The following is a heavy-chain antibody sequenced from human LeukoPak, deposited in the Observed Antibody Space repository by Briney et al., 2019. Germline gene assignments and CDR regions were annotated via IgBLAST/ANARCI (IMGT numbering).Heavy chain of an antibody. J-gene: IGHJ4*02. CDR3: ARVVWLVRALDY. CDR2: INHSGST. V-gene: IGHV4-34*01. CDR1: GGSFSGYY. Sequence: SETLSLTCAVYGGSFSGYYWSWIRQPPGKGLEWIGEINHSGSTNYNPSLKSRVTISVDTSKNQFSLKLSSMTAADTAVYYCARVVWLVRALDYWGQGTLVTVSS. D-gene: IGHD6-19*01.